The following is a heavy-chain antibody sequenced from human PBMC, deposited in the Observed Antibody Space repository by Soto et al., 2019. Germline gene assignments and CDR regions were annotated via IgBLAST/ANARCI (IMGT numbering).Heavy chain of an antibody. D-gene: IGHD6-19*01. CDR1: GFTFTDHG. CDR3: AKDPFASVAGPNYIDY. CDR2: ISSDGSKT. J-gene: IGHJ4*01. Sequence: GGSLRLSCVASGFTFTDHGVHWVRQGPGKGLEWLATISSDGSKTFYADSVRGPFTISRDNPKNTVYLQMTRLMTEDTAVYYCAKDPFASVAGPNYIDYWGHGTLVTVSS. V-gene: IGHV3-30*18.